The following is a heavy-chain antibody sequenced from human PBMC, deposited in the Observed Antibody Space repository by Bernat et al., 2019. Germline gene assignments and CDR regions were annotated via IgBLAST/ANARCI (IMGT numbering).Heavy chain of an antibody. V-gene: IGHV3-23*01. D-gene: IGHD6-13*01. CDR1: GFTFSSYA. CDR2: ISGSGGST. J-gene: IGHJ6*02. Sequence: EVQLLESGGGLVQPGGSLRLSCAASGFTFSSYAMSWVRQAPGKGLEWVSAISGSGGSTYYADSVKGRFTISRDNSKNTLYLQMNRLRAQDTAVYYCAKAPPYSSMTQGAYYYYYYGMDVWGQGTTVTVSS. CDR3: AKAPPYSSMTQGAYYYYYYGMDV.